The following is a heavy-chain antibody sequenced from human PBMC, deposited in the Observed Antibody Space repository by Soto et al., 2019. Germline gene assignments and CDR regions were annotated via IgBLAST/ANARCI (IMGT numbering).Heavy chain of an antibody. Sequence: PGGSLRLSCAASGSTFSSYGMHWVRQAPGKGLEWVAVISYDGSNKYYADSVKGRFTISRDNSKNTLYLQMNSLRAEDTAVYYCAKTSRMLNRYFDWLQPFDYWGQGTLVTVSS. CDR3: AKTSRMLNRYFDWLQPFDY. J-gene: IGHJ4*02. V-gene: IGHV3-30*18. CDR1: GSTFSSYG. D-gene: IGHD3-9*01. CDR2: ISYDGSNK.